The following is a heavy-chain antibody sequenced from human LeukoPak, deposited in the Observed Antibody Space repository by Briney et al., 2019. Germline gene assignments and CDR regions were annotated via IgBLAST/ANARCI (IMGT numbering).Heavy chain of an antibody. Sequence: EASVKVSCKASGYTFTGYYMHWVRQAPGQGLEWMGWINPNSGGTNYAQKFQGRVTMTRDTSISTAYMELSRLRSDDTAVYYCASEARMTTVTTGSIDYWGQGTLVTVSS. J-gene: IGHJ4*02. CDR2: INPNSGGT. CDR3: ASEARMTTVTTGSIDY. CDR1: GYTFTGYY. D-gene: IGHD4-17*01. V-gene: IGHV1-2*02.